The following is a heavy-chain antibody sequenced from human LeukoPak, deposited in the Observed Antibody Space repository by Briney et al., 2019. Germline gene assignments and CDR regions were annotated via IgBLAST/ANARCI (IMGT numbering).Heavy chain of an antibody. CDR1: GGSISSNNW. D-gene: IGHD6-19*01. Sequence: SETLSLTCAVSGGSISSNNWWSWIRQPPGKGLEWIGSIYYSGSTYYNPSLKSRVTISVDTSKNQFSLKLSSVTAADTAVYYCARELRYSSGWPYFDYWGQGTLVTVSS. V-gene: IGHV4-4*02. J-gene: IGHJ4*02. CDR3: ARELRYSSGWPYFDY. CDR2: IYYSGST.